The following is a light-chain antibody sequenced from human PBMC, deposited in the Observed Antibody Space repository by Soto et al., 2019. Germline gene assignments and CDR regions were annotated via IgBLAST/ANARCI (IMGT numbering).Light chain of an antibody. Sequence: ESVLKQSPGTLSLSPGKRATLSCRASQSVGSVYLAWYQQKPDQAPRLLIYGASSRATGVPDRFSGSGSRTDFTRTISRPEPEEFAVHYCQQYGSSPTFGGGTKVEIK. J-gene: IGKJ4*01. CDR3: QQYGSSPT. V-gene: IGKV3-20*01. CDR2: GAS. CDR1: QSVGSVY.